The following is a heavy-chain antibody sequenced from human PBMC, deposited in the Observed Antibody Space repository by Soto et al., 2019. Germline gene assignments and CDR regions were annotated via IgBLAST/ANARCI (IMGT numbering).Heavy chain of an antibody. CDR1: GGSISSSSYY. CDR2: IYYSGST. CDR3: ARHKTTVTTGPIDY. D-gene: IGHD4-17*01. V-gene: IGHV4-39*01. Sequence: QLQLQESGPGLVKPSETLSLTCTVSGGSISSSSYYWGWIRQPPGKGLEWIGSIYYSGSTYYNPNRKSRVTISVDTSKNQFSLKLSSVTAADTAVYYCARHKTTVTTGPIDYWGQGTLVTVSS. J-gene: IGHJ4*02.